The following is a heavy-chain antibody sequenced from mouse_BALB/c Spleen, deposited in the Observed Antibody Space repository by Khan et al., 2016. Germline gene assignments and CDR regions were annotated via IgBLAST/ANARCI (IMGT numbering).Heavy chain of an antibody. V-gene: IGHV1-7*01. CDR1: DYTFTTYW. J-gene: IGHJ1*01. CDR2: INPSTGST. CDR3: AREAGYYHGSSCYFHV. D-gene: IGHD1-1*01. Sequence: QVQLQQSGAELAKPGASVKMSCKASDYTFTTYWMHWVKQRPGQGLEWIGYINPSTGSTEYNQRFKDKATLTADKSSSTAYMQLSSLTSEDSAVYCCAREAGYYHGSSCYFHVWGAGTTVTVSS.